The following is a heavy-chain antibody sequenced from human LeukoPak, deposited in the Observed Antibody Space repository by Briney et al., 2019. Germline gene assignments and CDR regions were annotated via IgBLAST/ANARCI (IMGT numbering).Heavy chain of an antibody. CDR3: ARATDASSGYFWFDL. CDR1: GGSISGYY. D-gene: IGHD3-22*01. Sequence: PSETLSLTCSVSGGSISGYYWSWIRQSPGKGLEWIAYIYYSGSTNYNPSLKSRVTISVDTSKNQFSLKLSSVTAADTAMYYCARATDASSGYFWFDLWGQGTLVTVSS. CDR2: IYYSGST. V-gene: IGHV4-59*01. J-gene: IGHJ5*02.